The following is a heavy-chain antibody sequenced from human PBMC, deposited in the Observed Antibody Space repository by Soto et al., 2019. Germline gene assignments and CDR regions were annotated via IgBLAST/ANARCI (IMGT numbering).Heavy chain of an antibody. CDR1: GYSFTSYW. Sequence: PGESLKIACKGSGYSFTSYWIGWVRQMPGKGLEWMGIIYPGDSDTRYSPSFQGQVTISADKSISTAYLQWSSLEASDTAMYYCARSAVRNNAPWERTYYYYMDVWGKGTTVTVSS. J-gene: IGHJ6*03. CDR3: ARSAVRNNAPWERTYYYYMDV. CDR2: IYPGDSDT. V-gene: IGHV5-51*01. D-gene: IGHD1-1*01.